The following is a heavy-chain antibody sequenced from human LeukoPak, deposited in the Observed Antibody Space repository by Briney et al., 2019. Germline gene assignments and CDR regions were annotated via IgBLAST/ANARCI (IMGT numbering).Heavy chain of an antibody. CDR1: GSFISSGYF. Sequence: SETLSLTCSVSGSFISSGYFWGWIRQPPGKRLEWIATIHHPASTYYSPSLKSRVTISVDASKNQFSLKLSSVTAADTAVYYCARVPRSYYYYYYMDVWGKGTTVTVSS. J-gene: IGHJ6*03. V-gene: IGHV4-38-2*02. CDR2: IHHPAST. CDR3: ARVPRSYYYYYYMDV.